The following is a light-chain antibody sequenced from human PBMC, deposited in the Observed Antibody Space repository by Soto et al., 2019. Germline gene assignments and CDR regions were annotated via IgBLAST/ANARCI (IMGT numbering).Light chain of an antibody. Sequence: QSVLTQPPSASGTPGQRVTISCSGSSSNIGINYVYWYQQLPGTAPKLLIYRNNQRPSGVPDRFSGSKSGTSASLAISGLRSEDEADYYCAAWDDSLSGNVVFGGGTKVTVL. CDR3: AAWDDSLSGNVV. V-gene: IGLV1-47*01. J-gene: IGLJ2*01. CDR1: SSNIGINY. CDR2: RNN.